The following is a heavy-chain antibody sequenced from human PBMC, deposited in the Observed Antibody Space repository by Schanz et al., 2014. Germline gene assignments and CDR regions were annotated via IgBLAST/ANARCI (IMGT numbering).Heavy chain of an antibody. J-gene: IGHJ3*02. Sequence: EVQLVESGGGLVKPGDSLRLSCAASGFNFSSYTMNWVRQAPGKGLEWVGRIENNANGATTDYAAPVKGRFTVSRDDSRNTLYLQMNTLRTDDTALYYCTTFNNRDALYIWGQGTMVSVSS. D-gene: IGHD1-20*01. CDR1: GFNFSSYT. CDR3: TTFNNRDALYI. CDR2: IENNANGATT. V-gene: IGHV3-15*04.